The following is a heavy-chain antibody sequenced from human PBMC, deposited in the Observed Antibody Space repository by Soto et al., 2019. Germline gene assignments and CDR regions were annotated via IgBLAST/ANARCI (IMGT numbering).Heavy chain of an antibody. CDR3: ARDEDGYNYFDY. D-gene: IGHD5-12*01. CDR2: INPNSGST. Sequence: ASVKVSCKASGYSFIGHYIHWVRQAPGQGLEWMGWINPNSGSTTYAQRFQGRVTMTTDTSTSTAYMELRSLRSDDTAVYYCARDEDGYNYFDYWGQGTLVTVSS. CDR1: GYSFIGHY. V-gene: IGHV1-2*02. J-gene: IGHJ4*02.